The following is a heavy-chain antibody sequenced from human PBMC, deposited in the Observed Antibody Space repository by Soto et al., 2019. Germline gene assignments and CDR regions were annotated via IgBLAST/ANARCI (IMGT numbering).Heavy chain of an antibody. V-gene: IGHV3-30-3*01. CDR2: ISYDGSNK. J-gene: IGHJ4*02. Sequence: QVQLVESGGGVVQPGRSLRLSCAASGFTFSSYAMHWVRQAPGKGLEWVAVISYDGSNKYYADSVKGRFTISRDNSKNALYLQMNSLRGEDTAVYYCARDRGDGYNWGDFAYWGQGTLVTVSS. CDR3: ARDRGDGYNWGDFAY. D-gene: IGHD5-12*01. CDR1: GFTFSSYA.